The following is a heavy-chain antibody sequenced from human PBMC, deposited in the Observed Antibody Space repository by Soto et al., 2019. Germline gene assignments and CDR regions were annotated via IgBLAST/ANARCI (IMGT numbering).Heavy chain of an antibody. D-gene: IGHD6-6*01. V-gene: IGHV5-51*01. CDR3: ARPSSSSHYGMDV. CDR1: GYSFTSYW. Sequence: GESLKISCKGSGYSFTSYWIGWVRQMPGKGLEWMGIIYPGDSDTRYSPSFQGQVTISADKSISTAYLQWSSLKASDTATYYRARPSSSSHYGMDVWGQGTTVTVS. CDR2: IYPGDSDT. J-gene: IGHJ6*02.